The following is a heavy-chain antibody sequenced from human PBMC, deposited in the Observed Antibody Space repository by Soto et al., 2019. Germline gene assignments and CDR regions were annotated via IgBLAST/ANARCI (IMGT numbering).Heavy chain of an antibody. Sequence: PGESLKISCKGSGYRFTTYWISWVRQTPGKGLEWMGIIYPGDSDTRYSPSFQGQVTISADKSISTAYLQWSSLRASDTAIYYCARGGISSSYYYYALDVWGQGTAVTSP. D-gene: IGHD6-6*01. CDR2: IYPGDSDT. V-gene: IGHV5-51*01. J-gene: IGHJ6*02. CDR1: GYRFTTYW. CDR3: ARGGISSSYYYYALDV.